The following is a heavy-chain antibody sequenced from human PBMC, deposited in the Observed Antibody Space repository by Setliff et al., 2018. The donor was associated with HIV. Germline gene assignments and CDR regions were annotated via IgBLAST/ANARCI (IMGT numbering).Heavy chain of an antibody. CDR2: IRYDGSNK. V-gene: IGHV3-30*02. Sequence: GGSLRLSCAASGFTFSSYGMHWVRQAPGKGLEWVAFIRYDGSNKYYADSVKGRFTISRDNSKNTLYLQMNSLRAEDTAVYYCAKDRSTQWLLGKPPDYWGQGTLVTAPQ. D-gene: IGHD3-22*01. CDR1: GFTFSSYG. CDR3: AKDRSTQWLLGKPPDY. J-gene: IGHJ4*02.